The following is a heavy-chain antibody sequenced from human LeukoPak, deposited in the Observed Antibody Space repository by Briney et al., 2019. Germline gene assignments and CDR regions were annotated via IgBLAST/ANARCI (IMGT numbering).Heavy chain of an antibody. V-gene: IGHV3-48*03. CDR1: GFSFNYYE. Sequence: GGSLRLSCVASGFSFNYYELNWVRHAPGKGLEWVSHISRSGAVKYYTHSVNSRFAISRDNAKNSVFLQMDSLRAEDTAVYYCAGSADLYSSSWSSYYYHGLDVWGQGTTVTVSS. J-gene: IGHJ6*02. CDR2: ISRSGAVK. CDR3: AGSADLYSSSWSSYYYHGLDV. D-gene: IGHD2-2*01.